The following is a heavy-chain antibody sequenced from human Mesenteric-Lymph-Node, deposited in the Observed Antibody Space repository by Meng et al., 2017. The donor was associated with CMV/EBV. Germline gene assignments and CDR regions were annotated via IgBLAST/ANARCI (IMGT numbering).Heavy chain of an antibody. V-gene: IGHV3-49*04. CDR3: TRDWAYYYGSGSYYWVYYYGMDV. CDR2: IRSKAYGGTT. D-gene: IGHD3-10*01. Sequence: GGSLRLSCAASGFKFNNYAMSWVRQAPGKGLEWVGFIRSKAYGGTTEYAASVKGRFTISRDDSKSIAYLQMISLKTEDTAVYYCTRDWAYYYGSGSYYWVYYYGMDVWGQGTTVTVSS. CDR1: GFKFNNYA. J-gene: IGHJ6*02.